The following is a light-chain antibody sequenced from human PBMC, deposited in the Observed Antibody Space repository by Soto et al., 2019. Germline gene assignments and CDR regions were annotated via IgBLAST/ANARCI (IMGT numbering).Light chain of an antibody. CDR3: QQRSNWPLT. CDR1: ESVTSN. CDR2: ESL. Sequence: EIVLTQSPATLSLSPGESATLSCRASESVTSNLAWYQQKPGQAPRLAIYESLHRATGIPARFSGSGSGTDLTLTISSLEPEDFAVYYCQQRSNWPLTFGGGTKVEIK. J-gene: IGKJ4*01. V-gene: IGKV3-11*01.